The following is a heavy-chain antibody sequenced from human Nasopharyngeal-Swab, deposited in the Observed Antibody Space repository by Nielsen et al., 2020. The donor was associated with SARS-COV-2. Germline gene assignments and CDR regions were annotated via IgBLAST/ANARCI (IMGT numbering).Heavy chain of an antibody. D-gene: IGHD3-3*01. CDR3: ARGQLDFWSGHYLDY. Sequence: SETLSLTCAVYGGSFSGYYWSWIRQPPGKGLEWIGEINHSGSTNYNPSLKSRVTISVDTSKNQFSLKLSSVTAADTAVYYCARGQLDFWSGHYLDYWGQGTLVTVSS. J-gene: IGHJ4*02. V-gene: IGHV4-34*01. CDR2: INHSGST. CDR1: GGSFSGYY.